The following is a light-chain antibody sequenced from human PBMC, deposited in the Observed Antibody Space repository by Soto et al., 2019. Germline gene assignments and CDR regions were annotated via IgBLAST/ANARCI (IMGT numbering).Light chain of an antibody. Sequence: EIVMTQSPATLSVSPGERATLSCRASQSVSSNLAWYQQKPGQAPRLLIYGASTRATGIPARFSGSGSGTELPLTISSLQSEDFAVYYCQQYNEWPPWTFGQGTKVEMK. CDR3: QQYNEWPPWT. V-gene: IGKV3-15*01. CDR1: QSVSSN. CDR2: GAS. J-gene: IGKJ1*01.